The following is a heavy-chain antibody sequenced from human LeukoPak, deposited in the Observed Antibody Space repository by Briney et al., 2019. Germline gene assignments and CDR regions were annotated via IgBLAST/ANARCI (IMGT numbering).Heavy chain of an antibody. Sequence: SETLSLTCTVSGGSISSYYWSWLRQPAGKGLEWIGRIYTSGSTNYNPSLKSRVTMSVDTSKNQFSLKLSSVTAADTAVYYCARETYYYDSSGYYDYWGQGTLVTVSS. CDR2: IYTSGST. J-gene: IGHJ4*02. CDR1: GGSISSYY. CDR3: ARETYYYDSSGYYDY. V-gene: IGHV4-4*07. D-gene: IGHD3-22*01.